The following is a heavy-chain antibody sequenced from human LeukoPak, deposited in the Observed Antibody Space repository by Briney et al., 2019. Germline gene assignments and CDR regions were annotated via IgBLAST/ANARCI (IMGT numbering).Heavy chain of an antibody. CDR3: ARVISGSYRYSNWFDP. Sequence: ASVKVSCKASGYTFTGYYMHWVRQAPGQGLEWMGWINPNRGGTNYAQKFQGRVTMTRDTPISTAYMELSRLRSDDTAVYYCARVISGSYRYSNWFDPWGQGTLVTVSS. D-gene: IGHD1-26*01. J-gene: IGHJ5*02. V-gene: IGHV1-2*02. CDR1: GYTFTGYY. CDR2: INPNRGGT.